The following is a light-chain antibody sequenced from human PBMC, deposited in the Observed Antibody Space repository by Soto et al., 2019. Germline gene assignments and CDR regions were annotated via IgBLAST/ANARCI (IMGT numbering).Light chain of an antibody. CDR3: QQYGSSPLIT. Sequence: EIALTQSPGTLSLSPGERATLPCRASQSVSSSYLAWYQQKPGQAPRLLIYGASSRATGIPDRFSGSGSGTDFTLTISRLEPEDFAVYYCQQYGSSPLITFGQGTRLEIK. V-gene: IGKV3-20*01. CDR1: QSVSSSY. J-gene: IGKJ5*01. CDR2: GAS.